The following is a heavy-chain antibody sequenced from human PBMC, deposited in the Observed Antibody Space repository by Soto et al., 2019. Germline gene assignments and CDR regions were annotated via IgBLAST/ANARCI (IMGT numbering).Heavy chain of an antibody. CDR1: GYTFTSYG. J-gene: IGHJ2*01. V-gene: IGHV1-18*04. CDR2: ISAYNGNT. D-gene: IGHD2-15*01. CDR3: ARGNLGYCSGGSCYSRWYFDL. Sequence: QVQLVQSGAEVKKPGASVKVSCKASGYTFTSYGISWVRQAPGQGLEWMGWISAYNGNTNYAQKLQGRVTMTTDTSTSIAYMELRSLRSDDTAVYYCARGNLGYCSGGSCYSRWYFDLWGRGTLVTVSS.